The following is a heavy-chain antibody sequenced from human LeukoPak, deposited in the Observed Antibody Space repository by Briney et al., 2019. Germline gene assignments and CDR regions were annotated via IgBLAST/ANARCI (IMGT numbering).Heavy chain of an antibody. V-gene: IGHV4-59*01. CDR1: GGSISIYY. J-gene: IGHJ4*02. D-gene: IGHD1-7*01. Sequence: PSETLSLTCNVSGGSISIYYLSWIRQPPGKGLEWLGYVYNSGSTDYNPSLKSRVTISADTSKNQFSLKLSSVTAADTAIYYCVRDRELFYWGQGTLVTVSS. CDR2: VYNSGST. CDR3: VRDRELFY.